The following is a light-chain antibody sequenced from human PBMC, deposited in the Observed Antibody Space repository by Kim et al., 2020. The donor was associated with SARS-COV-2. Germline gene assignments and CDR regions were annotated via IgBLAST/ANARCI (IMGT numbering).Light chain of an antibody. CDR1: QSVSGK. J-gene: IGKJ3*01. CDR2: GAS. CDR3: QQYNNWPRL. V-gene: IGKV3-15*01. Sequence: EIVMTQSPATLSVSPGERATLSCRASQSVSGKLAWYQQKPGQAPRLLMYGASTRATGAPARFSGSGSGTDFTLTISSLQSEDFAVYYCQQYNNWPRLFGPGTKVDIK.